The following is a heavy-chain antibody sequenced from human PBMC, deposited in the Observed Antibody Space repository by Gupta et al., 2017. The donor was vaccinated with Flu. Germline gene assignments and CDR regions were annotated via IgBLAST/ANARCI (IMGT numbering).Heavy chain of an antibody. CDR3: AGYFDRYCDY. J-gene: IGHJ4*02. D-gene: IGHD3-9*01. CDR1: GDSITGGNYF. V-gene: IGHV4-61*02. CDR2: VQSRGST. Sequence: QVQLQESGPGLVKPSETLSLTCTVSGDSITGGNYFWSWIRQPAGKGLEWIGRVQSRGSTIYNPSLKSRATISLDTSNNQFSLRMNSVTAADTAVYYCAGYFDRYCDYWGQGTLVTVSS.